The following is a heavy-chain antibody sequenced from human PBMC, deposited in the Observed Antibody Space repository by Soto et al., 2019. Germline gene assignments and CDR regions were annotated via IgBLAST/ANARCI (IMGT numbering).Heavy chain of an antibody. CDR2: ISYDGSEN. CDR3: AKESAYRSGWYNG. Sequence: QVQLVDSGGGVVQPGRSLRLSCAASGFTFNSYAMHWVRQAPGKGLEWVALISYDGSENYCADPVKGRFTISRDNSENTLYLQMNSLRPDDTAVYYCAKESAYRSGWYNGWGQGTLVTVSS. J-gene: IGHJ4*02. CDR1: GFTFNSYA. D-gene: IGHD6-19*01. V-gene: IGHV3-30*04.